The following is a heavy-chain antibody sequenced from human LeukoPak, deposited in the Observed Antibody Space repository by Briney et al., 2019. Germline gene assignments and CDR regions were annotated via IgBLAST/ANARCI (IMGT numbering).Heavy chain of an antibody. J-gene: IGHJ4*02. CDR1: GFTFSSYG. CDR2: ISYDGSNK. D-gene: IGHD3-22*01. V-gene: IGHV3-30*18. CDR3: AKDYYDSSGYWGPIGY. Sequence: PGGSLRLSCAASGFTFSSYGMHWVRQAPGKGLEWVAVISYDGSNKYYADSVKGRFTISRDNSKNTLYLQMNSLRAEDTAVYYCAKDYYDSSGYWGPIGYWGQGTLVTVSS.